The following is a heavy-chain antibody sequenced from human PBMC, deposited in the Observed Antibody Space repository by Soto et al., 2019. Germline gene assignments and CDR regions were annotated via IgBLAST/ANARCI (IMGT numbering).Heavy chain of an antibody. CDR1: GFTFDDYA. Sequence: EVQLVESGGGLVQPGRSLRLSCAASGFTFDDYAMHWVRQAPGKGLEWVSGISWNSGSIGYADSVKGRFTISRDNAKNSLYLQMNSLRAEDTALYYCAKEAKQKSFDPWGQGTLVTVSS. CDR3: AKEAKQKSFDP. CDR2: ISWNSGSI. V-gene: IGHV3-9*01. J-gene: IGHJ5*02.